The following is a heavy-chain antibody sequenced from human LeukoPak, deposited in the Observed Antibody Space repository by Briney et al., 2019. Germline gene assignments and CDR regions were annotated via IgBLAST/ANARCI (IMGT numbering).Heavy chain of an antibody. Sequence: GGSLRLSCAASGFTFSSYAMSWVRQAPGKGLEWVSGISGSGGSTYYADSVKGRFTLSRDNSKNTLYLQMNSLRAEDTAIYYCAKENLLPSAGTLGSWGQGTLVTVSS. CDR3: AKENLLPSAGTLGS. CDR1: GFTFSSYA. CDR2: ISGSGGST. D-gene: IGHD6-13*01. J-gene: IGHJ5*02. V-gene: IGHV3-23*01.